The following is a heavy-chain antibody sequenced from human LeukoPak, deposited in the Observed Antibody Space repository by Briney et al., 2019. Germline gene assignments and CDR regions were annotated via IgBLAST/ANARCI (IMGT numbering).Heavy chain of an antibody. D-gene: IGHD6-13*01. J-gene: IGHJ6*03. Sequence: PGGSLRLSCAASGFTVSSNYMSWVRQAPGKGLEWVSVIYSGGSTYYADSVKGRFTISRDNSKNTLYLQMNSLRAEDTAVYYCARDEASGSWVRYMDVWGKGTTVTVSS. CDR1: GFTVSSNY. CDR2: IYSGGST. V-gene: IGHV3-53*01. CDR3: ARDEASGSWVRYMDV.